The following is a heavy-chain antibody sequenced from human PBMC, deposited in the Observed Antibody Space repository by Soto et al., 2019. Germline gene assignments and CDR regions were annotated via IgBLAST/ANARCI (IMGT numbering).Heavy chain of an antibody. J-gene: IGHJ4*02. CDR2: INQDGSEK. D-gene: IGHD3-3*01. V-gene: IGHV3-7*01. CDR1: GFTFSSFW. Sequence: GGSLRLSCAASGFTFSSFWITWVRQAPGKGLEWVANINQDGSEKHYVDSVKGRFTLSRDNAENSVYLQMNSLRADDTAVYYCARDFGVQELDYWGQGTLVTAPQ. CDR3: ARDFGVQELDY.